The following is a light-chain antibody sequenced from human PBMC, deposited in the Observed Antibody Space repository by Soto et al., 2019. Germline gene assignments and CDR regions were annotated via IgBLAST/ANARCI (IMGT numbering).Light chain of an antibody. Sequence: QSALTQPASVSGSPGQSITISCTGTRSDVGGYNYVSWYQQHPGKAPKLMIYDVSNRPLGVSNRFSGSKSGNTASLTISGLQAEDEADYYCSSYTSSSTPLYVFGTGTKVTVL. CDR3: SSYTSSSTPLYV. V-gene: IGLV2-14*01. CDR2: DVS. J-gene: IGLJ1*01. CDR1: RSDVGGYNY.